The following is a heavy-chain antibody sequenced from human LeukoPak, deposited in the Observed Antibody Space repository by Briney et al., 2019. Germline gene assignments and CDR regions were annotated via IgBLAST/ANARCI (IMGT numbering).Heavy chain of an antibody. D-gene: IGHD6-19*01. Sequence: GGSLRLSCAASGFTFSSYWMHWVRQAPGKGLVWVSRINTDGSSTSYADSVKGRFTMSRDNAKNTLYLQMSSLRAEDTAVYYCARDAYSSGWYSYLDHWGRGTPVTVRS. V-gene: IGHV3-74*01. CDR2: INTDGSST. J-gene: IGHJ4*02. CDR1: GFTFSSYW. CDR3: ARDAYSSGWYSYLDH.